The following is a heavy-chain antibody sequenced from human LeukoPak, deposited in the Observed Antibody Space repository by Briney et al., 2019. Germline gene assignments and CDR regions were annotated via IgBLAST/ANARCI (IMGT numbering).Heavy chain of an antibody. CDR2: ISGSGGST. V-gene: IGHV3-23*01. CDR1: GFTFSSYP. J-gene: IGHJ4*02. Sequence: GGPLRLSCAASGFTFSSYPMSWVPQAPGKGLEGVSAISGSGGSTYHAGSVKGRFTISRDNSKNTQYLQMNSLRAENTAVYYCAKGGSSSWNSALDYWGQGTLVTVSS. CDR3: AKGGSSSWNSALDY. D-gene: IGHD6-13*01.